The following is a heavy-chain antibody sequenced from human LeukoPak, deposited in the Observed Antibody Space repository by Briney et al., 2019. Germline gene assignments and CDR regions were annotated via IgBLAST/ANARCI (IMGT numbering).Heavy chain of an antibody. CDR1: GGSFSGHY. V-gene: IGHV4-34*01. CDR3: ARGLNNPYYYYYYMDV. J-gene: IGHJ6*03. Sequence: SETLSLTCAVYGGSFSGHYWNWIRQPPGKGLEWIGEVNHSGSTNYNPSLKGRVTISVDTSKNQFSLNVRSVTAADTAVYFCARGLNNPYYYYYYMDVWGKGTTVTVSS. CDR2: VNHSGST. D-gene: IGHD1-14*01.